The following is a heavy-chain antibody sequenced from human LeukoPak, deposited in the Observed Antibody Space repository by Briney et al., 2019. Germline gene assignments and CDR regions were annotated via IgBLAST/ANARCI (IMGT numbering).Heavy chain of an antibody. Sequence: GASVKVSCKASGYTFTTYSMHWVRQAPGQGLEWTAIINLSGGSTDYTQKFQGRVTVTRDTSTSTVYMELSSLRSEDTAVYYCVRHNHMDVWGQGTTVTASS. CDR1: GYTFTTYS. J-gene: IGHJ6*02. CDR3: VRHNHMDV. V-gene: IGHV1-46*01. CDR2: INLSGGST.